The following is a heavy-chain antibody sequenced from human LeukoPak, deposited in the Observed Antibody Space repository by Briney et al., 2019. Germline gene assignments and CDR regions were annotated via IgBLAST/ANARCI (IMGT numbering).Heavy chain of an antibody. CDR1: GGSFSGYY. D-gene: IGHD5-18*01. V-gene: IGHV4-59*12. J-gene: IGHJ6*03. CDR2: IYYSGST. CDR3: ARVSAMVGPGYYYYYMDV. Sequence: PSETLSLTCAVYGGSFSGYYWSWIRQPPGKGLEWIGYIYYSGSTYYNPSLKSRVTISVDTSKNQFSLKLSSVTAADTAVYYCARVSAMVGPGYYYYYMDVWGKGTTVTVSS.